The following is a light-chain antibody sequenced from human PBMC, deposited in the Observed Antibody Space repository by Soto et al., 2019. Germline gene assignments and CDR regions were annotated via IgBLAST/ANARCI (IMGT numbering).Light chain of an antibody. CDR2: DTS. CDR1: HSIHRW. J-gene: IGKJ1*01. V-gene: IGKV1-5*01. Sequence: DIPMAQSPSTLSASMGDRVTITCRASHSIHRWLAWYQQKPGQAARLLIYDTSTLKSGVPSRFSGSGSGTEFNLTIANLQPDDFAPYFCQQYNSYSWTFGQGTKV. CDR3: QQYNSYSWT.